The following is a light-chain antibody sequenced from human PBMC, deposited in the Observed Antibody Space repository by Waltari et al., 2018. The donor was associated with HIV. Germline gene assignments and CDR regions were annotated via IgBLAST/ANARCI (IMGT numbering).Light chain of an antibody. J-gene: IGLJ2*01. Sequence: QSALTQPPSASGSPGQSVTLSCTGPNSDIGSYDYVSWYQLHPGKAPRLVISEVTKRPSGVSDRFSGSKSANTAFLTVSALQAEDEADYYCSSFADRDGFYVVFGGGTRLTVL. V-gene: IGLV2-8*01. CDR2: EVT. CDR3: SSFADRDGFYVV. CDR1: NSDIGSYDY.